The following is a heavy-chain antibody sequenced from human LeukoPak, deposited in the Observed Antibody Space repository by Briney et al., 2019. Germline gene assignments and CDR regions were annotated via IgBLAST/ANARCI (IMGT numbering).Heavy chain of an antibody. CDR2: VFYSGST. V-gene: IGHV4-39*07. D-gene: IGHD5-18*01. CDR1: VGSITTSNYY. J-gene: IGHJ3*02. CDR3: AKSNGYGLVDI. Sequence: SETLSLSCTVSVGSITTSNYYWGCIPQTPPRSLEWIGNVFYSGSTYYSPSLKSRVTISLDTSRNQFSLKLNSVTAADTAVYYCAKSNGYGLVDIWGQGTMVTVSS.